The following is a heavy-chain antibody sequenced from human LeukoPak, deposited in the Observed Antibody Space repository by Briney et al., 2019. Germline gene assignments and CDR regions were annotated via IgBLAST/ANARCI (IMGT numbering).Heavy chain of an antibody. CDR2: IIPIFGTA. Sequence: ASVKVSCKASGGTFSSYAISWVRQAPGQGLEWMGGIIPIFGTANYAQKFQGRVTITADKSTSTAYMVLSSLRSEDTAVYYCATLTYDILTGYYKGYFDYWGQGTLVTVSS. D-gene: IGHD3-9*01. J-gene: IGHJ4*02. V-gene: IGHV1-69*06. CDR3: ATLTYDILTGYYKGYFDY. CDR1: GGTFSSYA.